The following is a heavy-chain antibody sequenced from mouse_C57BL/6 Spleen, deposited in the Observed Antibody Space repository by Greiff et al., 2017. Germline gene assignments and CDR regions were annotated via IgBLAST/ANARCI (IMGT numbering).Heavy chain of an antibody. V-gene: IGHV1-82*01. CDR1: GYAFSSSW. J-gene: IGHJ4*01. Sequence: QVQLQQSGPELVKPGASVKISCKASGYAFSSSWMNWVKQRPGKGLEWIGRINPGDGDTNYNGKSKGKATLTADKSSSTAYMQLSSLTSEDSAVYFCARELQYAMDYWGQGTSVTVSS. D-gene: IGHD2-1*01. CDR2: INPGDGDT. CDR3: ARELQYAMDY.